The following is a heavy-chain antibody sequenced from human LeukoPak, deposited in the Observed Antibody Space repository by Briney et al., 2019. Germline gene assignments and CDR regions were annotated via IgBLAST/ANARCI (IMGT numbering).Heavy chain of an antibody. CDR2: IHHSGST. V-gene: IGHV4-38-2*01. D-gene: IGHD3-16*01. Sequence: PSETLSLTCDVSYQSISIGFYWGWVRQPPGKGLEWIGTIHHSGSTFYNPSLKSRVTISIDTSKNRFSLNLSSVTAADTAVYYCARFDFIWRSHEGTHGMDAFDIWGQGTLVTVSS. CDR3: ARFDFIWRSHEGTHGMDAFDI. CDR1: YQSISIGFY. J-gene: IGHJ3*02.